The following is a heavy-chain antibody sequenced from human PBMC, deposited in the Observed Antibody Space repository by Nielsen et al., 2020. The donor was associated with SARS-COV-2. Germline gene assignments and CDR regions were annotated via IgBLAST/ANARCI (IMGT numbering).Heavy chain of an antibody. CDR2: ISSSSSYI. D-gene: IGHD2-2*01. CDR3: ARGIVVVPAASPYYYYGMDV. J-gene: IGHJ6*02. V-gene: IGHV3-21*04. Sequence: VRQAPGKGLEWVSSISSSSSYIYYADSVKGRFTISRDNAKNSLYLQMNSLRVEDTAVYYCARGIVVVPAASPYYYYGMDVWGQGTTVTVSS.